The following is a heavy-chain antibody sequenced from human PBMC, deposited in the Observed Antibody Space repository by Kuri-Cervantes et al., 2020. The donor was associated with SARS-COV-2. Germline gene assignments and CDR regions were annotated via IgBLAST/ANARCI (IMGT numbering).Heavy chain of an antibody. CDR1: GFTFSSYW. Sequence: GESLKISCAASGFTFSSYWMHWVRQAPGKGLVWVSRINSDGSSTSYADSVKGRFTISRDNAKNTLYLQMNSLRAEDTAVYYCTTLIYYWGQGALGHRLL. J-gene: IGHJ4*02. D-gene: IGHD1-1*01. CDR3: TTLIYY. V-gene: IGHV3-74*01. CDR2: INSDGSST.